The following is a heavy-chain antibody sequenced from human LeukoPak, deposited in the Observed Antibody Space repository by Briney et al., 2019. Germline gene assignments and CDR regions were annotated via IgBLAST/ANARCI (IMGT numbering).Heavy chain of an antibody. D-gene: IGHD2-2*01. CDR1: GGSISSSSYY. V-gene: IGHV4-39*01. CDR3: ASGRPATDAFDI. J-gene: IGHJ3*02. Sequence: SETLSLTCTVSGGSISSSSYYWGWIRQPPGKGLEWIGSIYYSGSTYYNPSLKSRVTISVDTSKNQFFLKLSSVTAADTAVYYCASGRPATDAFDIWGQGTMVTVSS. CDR2: IYYSGST.